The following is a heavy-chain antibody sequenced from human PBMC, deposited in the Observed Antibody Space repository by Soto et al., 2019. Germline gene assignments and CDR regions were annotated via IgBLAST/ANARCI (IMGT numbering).Heavy chain of an antibody. CDR1: GGSISSGGYS. CDR3: ARDQLEGNWFDP. J-gene: IGHJ5*02. V-gene: IGHV4-30-2*01. D-gene: IGHD1-1*01. CDR2: IYHSGST. Sequence: QLQLQESGSGLVRPSQTLSLTCAVSGGSISSGGYSWNWIRQPPGKGLEWIGYIYHSGSTLYNPSHKSRVTISVDKSKTQFSLKLTSVTAADTAVYYCARDQLEGNWFDPWGQGTLVTVSS.